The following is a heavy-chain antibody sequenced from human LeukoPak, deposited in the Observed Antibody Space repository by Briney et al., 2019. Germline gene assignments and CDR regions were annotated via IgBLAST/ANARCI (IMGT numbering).Heavy chain of an antibody. J-gene: IGHJ4*02. Sequence: GGSLRLSCTVSGFTFSDYYMTWVRQAPGKGLEWLSYISGNSGDINYLDSVRGRFTVSRDNAKNSLYLQMNSLRVEDTAVYYCTRDPRRLDYLGQGTLVTVSS. V-gene: IGHV3-11*05. CDR3: TRDPRRLDY. CDR1: GFTFSDYY. CDR2: ISGNSGDI.